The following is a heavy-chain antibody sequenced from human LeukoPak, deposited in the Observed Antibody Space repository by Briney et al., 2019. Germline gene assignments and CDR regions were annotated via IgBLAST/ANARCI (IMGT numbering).Heavy chain of an antibody. Sequence: PGGSLRLSCAASGFTFSDYYMSWIRQAPGKGLEWVSYISSSGSTIYYADSVKGRFTISRDNAKNSLYLQVNSLRAEDTAVYYCARTTVTMYYFDYWGQGTLVTVSS. CDR2: ISSSGSTI. CDR1: GFTFSDYY. D-gene: IGHD4-17*01. CDR3: ARTTVTMYYFDY. J-gene: IGHJ4*02. V-gene: IGHV3-11*01.